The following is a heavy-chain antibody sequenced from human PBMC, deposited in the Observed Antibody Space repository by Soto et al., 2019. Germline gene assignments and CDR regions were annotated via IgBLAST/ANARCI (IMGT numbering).Heavy chain of an antibody. CDR3: ARSWSGSTSGRVDV. J-gene: IGHJ6*02. CDR1: GFTFDDHV. Sequence: LRLSCVASGFTFDDHVMHLVLQVPGKGLEWVGHITWDGYSIGYGGSVRGRFTISRDNAKDTLYLQMNSLRPEDTALYYCARSWSGSTSGRVDVWGQGTTVTVSS. CDR2: ITWDGYSI. D-gene: IGHD3-3*01. V-gene: IGHV3-9*01.